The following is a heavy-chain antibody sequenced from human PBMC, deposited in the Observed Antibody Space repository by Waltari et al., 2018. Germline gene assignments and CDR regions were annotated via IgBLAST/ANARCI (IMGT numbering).Heavy chain of an antibody. D-gene: IGHD2-2*01. Sequence: QVQLQQWGAGLLKPSATLSRTRAVYGGSFSGYYWSWLRQPPGKGLEWIGEINHSGSTNDNPSLKSRVTISVDTSKNQFSLKLSSVTAADTAVYYCARGRRCSSTSCFMPRSYFDYWGQGTLVTVSS. J-gene: IGHJ4*02. CDR1: GGSFSGYY. CDR3: ARGRRCSSTSCFMPRSYFDY. V-gene: IGHV4-34*01. CDR2: INHSGST.